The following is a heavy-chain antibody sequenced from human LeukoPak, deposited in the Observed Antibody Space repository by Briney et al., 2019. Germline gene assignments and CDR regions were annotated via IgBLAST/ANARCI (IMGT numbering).Heavy chain of an antibody. CDR3: ARQSSAYSSSWDY. J-gene: IGHJ4*02. CDR2: ISPPDSDT. D-gene: IGHD6-19*01. V-gene: IGHV5-51*01. Sequence: GESLKTSCGGSGYTFTYYWIGLGRQMPGKGLAWMGIISPPDSDTRYSPSFQGQVAISVDKSINTAYLQWSSLQASDTATYYCARQSSAYSSSWDYWGRGTLVTVSS. CDR1: GYTFTYYW.